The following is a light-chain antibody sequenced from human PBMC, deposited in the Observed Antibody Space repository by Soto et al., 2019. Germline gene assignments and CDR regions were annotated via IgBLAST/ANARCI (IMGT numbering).Light chain of an antibody. CDR1: SGAVTSGHY. J-gene: IGLJ2*01. Sequence: QAVVTQEPSLTVSPGETVTLTCGSSSGAVTSGHYSYWFQQKPGQAPRALIYHTSNKHSWTPARFSGSLYGGKAALTLSGAQPEDEAEYYCLLFYSNTRVFGGGTKVTVL. CDR2: HTS. CDR3: LLFYSNTRV. V-gene: IGLV7-46*01.